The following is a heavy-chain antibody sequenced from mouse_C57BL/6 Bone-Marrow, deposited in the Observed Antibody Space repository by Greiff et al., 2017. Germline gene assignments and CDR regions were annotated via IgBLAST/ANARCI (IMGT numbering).Heavy chain of an antibody. CDR2: IFPGSGST. D-gene: IGHD1-1*01. CDR1: GSTFTDYY. Sequence: QVQLQQSGPELVKPGASVKISCKASGSTFTDYYINWVKQRPGQGLEWIGWIFPGSGSTYYNEKFKGKATLTVEKSSSTAYMLLSSLTSEDSAVYFCSRRPLLRSYYFDYWGQGTTLTVSS. CDR3: SRRPLLRSYYFDY. J-gene: IGHJ2*01. V-gene: IGHV1-75*01.